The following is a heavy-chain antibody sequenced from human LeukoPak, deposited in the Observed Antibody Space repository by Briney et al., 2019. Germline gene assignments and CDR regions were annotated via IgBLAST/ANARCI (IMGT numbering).Heavy chain of an antibody. Sequence: GGSLRLSCAASGFTFSSYAMSWVRQAPGKGLEWVSAISGSGGSTYYADSVKGRFTISRDNSKNTLYLQMNSLRAEDTAAYYCAKKKSVHGSGSYSYWGQGTLVTVSS. J-gene: IGHJ4*02. D-gene: IGHD3-10*01. V-gene: IGHV3-23*01. CDR1: GFTFSSYA. CDR3: AKKKSVHGSGSYSY. CDR2: ISGSGGST.